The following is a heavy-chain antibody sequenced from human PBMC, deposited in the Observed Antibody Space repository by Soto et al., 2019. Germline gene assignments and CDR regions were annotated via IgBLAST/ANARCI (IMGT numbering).Heavy chain of an antibody. D-gene: IGHD3-9*01. CDR2: IKQDGSDK. CDR1: GFTFSTYW. V-gene: IGHV3-7*01. Sequence: GGSLRLSCVASGFTFSTYWMSWVRLVPGTGLEWVATIKQDGSDKYYVDSAKGRFTVSRDNAKNSLDLQMNSLRAEDTAVYYCARTVHDILTGRFDYWGQGTLVTVSS. J-gene: IGHJ4*02. CDR3: ARTVHDILTGRFDY.